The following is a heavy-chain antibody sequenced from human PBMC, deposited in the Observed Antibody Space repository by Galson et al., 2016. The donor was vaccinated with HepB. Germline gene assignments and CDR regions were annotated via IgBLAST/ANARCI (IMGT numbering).Heavy chain of an antibody. V-gene: IGHV3-30-3*01. CDR3: AREWHHRAVPASGALAY. D-gene: IGHD6-19*01. CDR1: GFTFSSYA. J-gene: IGHJ4*02. Sequence: SLRLSCAASGFTFSSYAMHWVRQAPGKGLEWVAVISYDGNNKYYAESVKGRFTISRGNSKNTLFLQMNSLRVEDTAVYYCAREWHHRAVPASGALAYWGQGTLVPVSS. CDR2: ISYDGNNK.